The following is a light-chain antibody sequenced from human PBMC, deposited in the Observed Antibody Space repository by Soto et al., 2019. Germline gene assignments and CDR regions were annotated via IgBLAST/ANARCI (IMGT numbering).Light chain of an antibody. CDR1: QSVSSSY. Sequence: ESVLTQSPGTLSLSPGEGATLSCRASQSVSSSYLAWYQQKPGQAPRLLIYGASSRATGIPDRFSGSGSGTDFTLTISSLQPDDFATYYCQQYNSYSPFPFGPGTKVDIK. V-gene: IGKV3-20*01. J-gene: IGKJ3*01. CDR3: QQYNSYSPFP. CDR2: GAS.